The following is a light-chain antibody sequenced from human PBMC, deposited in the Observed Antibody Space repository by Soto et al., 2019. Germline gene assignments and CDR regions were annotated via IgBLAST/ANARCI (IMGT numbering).Light chain of an antibody. Sequence: QSALTQPASVSGSPGESITISCTGTSSDVGAYNYVSWYQQHPGKAPKLMIYDVSNRPSGVSKRFSGSKSGNTASLTISGLQAEDEADYYCSSYTSTNSLFGGGTKLTVL. CDR2: DVS. V-gene: IGLV2-14*03. J-gene: IGLJ2*01. CDR3: SSYTSTNSL. CDR1: SSDVGAYNY.